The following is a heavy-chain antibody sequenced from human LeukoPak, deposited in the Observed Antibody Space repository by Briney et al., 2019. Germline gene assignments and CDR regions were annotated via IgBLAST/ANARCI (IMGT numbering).Heavy chain of an antibody. V-gene: IGHV3-48*03. CDR2: ISSSGSTI. CDR3: ARGVSSGYDYSNYGMDV. Sequence: GGSLRLSCAASGFTFSSYEMSWVRQAPGKGLEWVSYISSSGSTIYYADSVKGRFTISRDNAKNSLYLQMNSLRAEDTAVYYCARGVSSGYDYSNYGMDVWGQGTTVTVSS. D-gene: IGHD5-12*01. CDR1: GFTFSSYE. J-gene: IGHJ6*02.